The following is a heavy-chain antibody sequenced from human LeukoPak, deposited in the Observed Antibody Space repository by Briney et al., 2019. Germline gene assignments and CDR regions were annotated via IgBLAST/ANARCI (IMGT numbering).Heavy chain of an antibody. CDR1: GFSFSHNC. D-gene: IGHD6-13*01. Sequence: GTLRLSIVEPGFSFSHNCMSWLHQATGKGLEWVSSITSDGSAMFYADSVKGRFTISRDNAKNSLSLQLNSLRAEDTAVYYCARAIAAAGRSAFDVWGQGTMVTVSS. J-gene: IGHJ3*01. CDR2: ITSDGSAM. V-gene: IGHV3-21*01. CDR3: ARAIAAAGRSAFDV.